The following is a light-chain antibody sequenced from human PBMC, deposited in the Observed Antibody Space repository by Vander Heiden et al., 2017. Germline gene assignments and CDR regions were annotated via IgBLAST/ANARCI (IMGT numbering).Light chain of an antibody. CDR1: QSVSSN. J-gene: IGKJ1*01. V-gene: IGKV3-15*01. CDR3: QQYNNWPPVA. Sequence: EIVMTQSPATLSVSPGERAILSCRASQSVSSNLAWYQQKPGQAPRLLIYGASTRATGIPARFSGSGSGTEFTLTISSLQSEDFAVYYCQQYNNWPPVAFGQGTKVEIK. CDR2: GAS.